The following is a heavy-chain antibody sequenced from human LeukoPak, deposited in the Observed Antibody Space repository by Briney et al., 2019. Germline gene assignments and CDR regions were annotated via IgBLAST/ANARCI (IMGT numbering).Heavy chain of an antibody. J-gene: IGHJ4*02. D-gene: IGHD2-15*01. Sequence: SVKVSCKASGGTFSSYAISWVRQAPGQGLEWMGRIIPIFGAANYAQKFQGRVTITTDESTSTAYMELSSLRSEDTAVYYCARGWSRQVYYFDYWGQGTLVTVSS. V-gene: IGHV1-69*05. CDR2: IIPIFGAA. CDR3: ARGWSRQVYYFDY. CDR1: GGTFSSYA.